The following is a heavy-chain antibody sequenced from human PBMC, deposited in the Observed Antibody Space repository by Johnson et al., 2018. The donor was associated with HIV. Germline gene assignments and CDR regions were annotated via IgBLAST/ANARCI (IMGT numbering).Heavy chain of an antibody. CDR1: GFIFSSYH. CDR2: ISWNSGSI. V-gene: IGHV3-9*01. Sequence: VQLVESGGGVVQPGMSRRLSCAASGFIFSSYHMHWVRQAPGKGLEWVSGISWNSGSIGYADSVKGRFTISRDNAKNSLYLQMNSLRAEDTALYYCAKDMTPSQLAAFDIWGQGTMVTVSS. J-gene: IGHJ3*02. CDR3: AKDMTPSQLAAFDI. D-gene: IGHD6-13*01.